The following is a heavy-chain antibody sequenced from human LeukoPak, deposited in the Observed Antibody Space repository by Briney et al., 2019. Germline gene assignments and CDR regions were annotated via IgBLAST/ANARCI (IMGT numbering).Heavy chain of an antibody. CDR3: ARHGSITMVRGRLRYFYMDV. CDR2: IYSGDNT. D-gene: IGHD3-10*01. V-gene: IGHV3-53*01. Sequence: PGGSLRLSCAASGSTVSSNYMSWVRQAPGKGLEWVSVIYSGDNTFYADSVKGRFTISRDNSKNTLYLQMNSLRAEDTAVYYCARHGSITMVRGRLRYFYMDVWGKGTTVTISS. J-gene: IGHJ6*03. CDR1: GSTVSSNY.